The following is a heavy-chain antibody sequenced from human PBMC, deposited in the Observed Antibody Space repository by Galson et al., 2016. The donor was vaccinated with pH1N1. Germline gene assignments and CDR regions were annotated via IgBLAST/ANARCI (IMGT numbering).Heavy chain of an antibody. J-gene: IGHJ6*02. CDR1: GGSISSDGNY. CDR3: ARGDLVVGEVWDNGLDA. Sequence: TLSLTCTVSGGSISSDGNYWSWIRQVPRKGLEWIGYIHYSGNTNYNPSLKSRVFISVDTSISRFYLRLSSVTAADTAVYYCARGDLVVGEVWDNGLDAWGQGTTVTVSS. V-gene: IGHV4-31*03. D-gene: IGHD2-15*01. CDR2: IHYSGNT.